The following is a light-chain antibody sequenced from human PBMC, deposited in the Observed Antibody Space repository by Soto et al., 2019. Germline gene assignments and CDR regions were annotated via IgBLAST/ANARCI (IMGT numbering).Light chain of an antibody. Sequence: EIVLTQSPGTLSLSPGERGTLSCKASQSVSNNYLAWYQQKPGQAPRILIYGASNRDTGVPARFSGSGSGTDFTLTISRLEPEDFEVFFCQQYGNSPRTFGQGTKVDIK. V-gene: IGKV3-20*01. CDR2: GAS. J-gene: IGKJ1*01. CDR3: QQYGNSPRT. CDR1: QSVSNNY.